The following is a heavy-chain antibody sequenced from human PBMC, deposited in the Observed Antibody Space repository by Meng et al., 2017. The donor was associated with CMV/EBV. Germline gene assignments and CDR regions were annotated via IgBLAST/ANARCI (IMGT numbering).Heavy chain of an antibody. CDR2: IYSTGGT. CDR3: ARERGDDSGYNFDS. Sequence: QGHLAYSVLGQAKLPGTLSLTSSVSGGFLGGFFWTWIRQPAGKGLEWIGRIYSTGGTNYNPSFESRVTISLDGSNNQFSLKLNSVTAADTAIYYCARERGDDSGYNFDSWGQGTLVTVSS. J-gene: IGHJ4*02. V-gene: IGHV4-4*07. CDR1: GGFLGGFF. D-gene: IGHD3-22*01.